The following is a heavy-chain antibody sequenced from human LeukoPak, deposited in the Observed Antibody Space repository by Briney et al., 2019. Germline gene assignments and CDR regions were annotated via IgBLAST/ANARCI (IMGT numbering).Heavy chain of an antibody. CDR1: GGSFSGYY. V-gene: IGHV4-34*01. CDR2: INHSGST. J-gene: IGHJ4*02. D-gene: IGHD2-2*01. CDR3: ARHRGRYCSSTSCTVSYFDY. Sequence: TSETLSLTCAVYGGSFSGYYWSWIRQPPGKGLEWIGEINHSGSTNYNPSFKSRVTISVDTSKNQFSLKLSSVTAADTAVYYCARHRGRYCSSTSCTVSYFDYWGQGTLVTVSS.